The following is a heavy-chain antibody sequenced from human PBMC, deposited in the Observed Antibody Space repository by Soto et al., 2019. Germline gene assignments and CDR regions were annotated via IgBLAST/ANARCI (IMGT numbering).Heavy chain of an antibody. CDR1: GYTFANYW. CDR3: ARHYGYPSAYGMDV. V-gene: IGHV5-51*01. CDR2: IYPSDSRT. J-gene: IGHJ6*02. D-gene: IGHD6-25*01. Sequence: PGESLKISCESSGYTFANYWIGWVRQVPGKGLEWVAIIYPSDSRTIYSPSFQGQVTISADKSISTAYLQWSSLKASDTAMYYCARHYGYPSAYGMDVWGQGTTVTVSS.